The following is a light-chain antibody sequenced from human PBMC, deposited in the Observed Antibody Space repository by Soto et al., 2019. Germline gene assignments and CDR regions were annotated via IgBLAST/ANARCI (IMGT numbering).Light chain of an antibody. J-gene: IGLJ2*01. CDR2: NNN. V-gene: IGLV1-44*01. CDR1: SSNIGRNS. CDR3: ASWDDNLNGPLL. Sequence: QSALTQPPSASGTPGQRVTISCSGGSSNIGRNSVSWYQQVPGTAPKLIIFNNNERPSGIPGRFSGSTSGASASLAIVGLQSEDEADYFCASWDDNLNGPLLFGGGTKLTVL.